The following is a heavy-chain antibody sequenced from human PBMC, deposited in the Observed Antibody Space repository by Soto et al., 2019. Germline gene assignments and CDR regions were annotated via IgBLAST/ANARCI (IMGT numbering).Heavy chain of an antibody. D-gene: IGHD6-13*01. CDR3: ARDLAAAGIVDYYYGMDV. CDR1: GFTFSSYG. Sequence: GGSLRLSCAASGFTFSSYGMHWVRQAPGKGLEWVAVIWYDGSNKYYADSVKGRFTISRDNSKNTLYLQMNSLRAEDTAVYYCARDLAAAGIVDYYYGMDVWGQGTTVTVSS. CDR2: IWYDGSNK. V-gene: IGHV3-33*01. J-gene: IGHJ6*02.